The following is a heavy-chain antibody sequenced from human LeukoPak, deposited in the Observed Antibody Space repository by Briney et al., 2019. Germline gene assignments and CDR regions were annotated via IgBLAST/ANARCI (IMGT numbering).Heavy chain of an antibody. Sequence: SETLSLTCTVSGGSISSYYWSWIRQPAGKGLEWIGRIYTSGSTNYNPSLKSRVTMSVDTSKNQFSLKLSSVTAADTAVYCCARALVDTAMVTFGYYYYMDVWGKGTTVTVSS. CDR3: ARALVDTAMVTFGYYYYMDV. V-gene: IGHV4-4*07. J-gene: IGHJ6*03. D-gene: IGHD5-18*01. CDR1: GGSISSYY. CDR2: IYTSGST.